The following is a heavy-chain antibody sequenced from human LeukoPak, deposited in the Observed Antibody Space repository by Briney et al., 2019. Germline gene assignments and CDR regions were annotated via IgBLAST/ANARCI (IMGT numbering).Heavy chain of an antibody. D-gene: IGHD3-10*01. CDR3: ARQVYGSGSLYLDY. Sequence: SETLSLTCTVSGGSIISYYWSWIRQPPDKGLEWIGYIYYSGTTNYNPSLQSRVTISVDTSKNQFSLKLSSVTAADTAVYYCARQVYGSGSLYLDYWGQGTLVTVSS. V-gene: IGHV4-59*08. CDR1: GGSIISYY. J-gene: IGHJ4*02. CDR2: IYYSGTT.